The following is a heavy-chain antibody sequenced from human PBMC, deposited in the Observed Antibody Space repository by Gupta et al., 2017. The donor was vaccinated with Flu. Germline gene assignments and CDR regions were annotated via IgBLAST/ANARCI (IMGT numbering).Heavy chain of an antibody. Sequence: QLPLQESGPGLLKPSETLSLTCTVSGGSISRSSYYWAWIRQPPGKGLEWIGRIYYSGSTFYNPALKSRVTMSGDTSNNQFSLNLSSGTAADTAVYFFARHSAYYYDSTGYHFYAWGKGSRGTVAP. CDR2: IYYSGST. CDR1: GGSISRSSYY. V-gene: IGHV4-39*01. J-gene: IGHJ6*04. D-gene: IGHD3-22*01. CDR3: ARHSAYYYDSTGYHFYA.